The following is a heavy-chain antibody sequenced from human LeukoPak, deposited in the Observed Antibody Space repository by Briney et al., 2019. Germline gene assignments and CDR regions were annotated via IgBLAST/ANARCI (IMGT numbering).Heavy chain of an antibody. CDR1: GGSISSYY. V-gene: IGHV4-59*01. J-gene: IGHJ3*02. D-gene: IGHD6-19*01. CDR3: AREVNIAVAGTRADAFDI. Sequence: PSETLSLTCTVSGGSISSYYWSWIRQPPGKGLEWIGYIYYSGSTNYNPSLKSRVTISVDTSKNQFSLKLSSVTAADTAVYYCAREVNIAVAGTRADAFDIWGQGTMVTVSS. CDR2: IYYSGST.